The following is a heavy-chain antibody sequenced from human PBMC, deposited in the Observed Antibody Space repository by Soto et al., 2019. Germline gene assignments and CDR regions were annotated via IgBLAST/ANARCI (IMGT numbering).Heavy chain of an antibody. Sequence: QVQLQESGPGLVKPSGTLSLTCAVSGGSISSSNWWSWVRQPPGKGLAWIGKIDHSGSTNYNPSLKSRVTISVDKSKNQFSLKLSSVTAADTAVYYCARDLLWFGEYDLYYYYYGMDVWGQGTTVTVSS. D-gene: IGHD3-10*01. CDR3: ARDLLWFGEYDLYYYYYGMDV. V-gene: IGHV4-4*02. CDR1: GGSISSSNW. J-gene: IGHJ6*02. CDR2: IDHSGST.